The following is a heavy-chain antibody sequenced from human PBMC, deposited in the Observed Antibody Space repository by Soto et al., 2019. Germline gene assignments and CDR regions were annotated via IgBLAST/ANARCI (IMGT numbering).Heavy chain of an antibody. V-gene: IGHV1-69*13. CDR1: GYTFSGYA. CDR2: IIPIFGTA. Sequence: SVKGSCKASGYTFSGYAISWVRQATGQGLEWMGGIIPIFGTANYAQKFQGRVTITADESTSTAYMELSSLRSEDTAVYYCARDQRPHPERRADAFDIWGQGTMVTVSS. CDR3: ARDQRPHPERRADAFDI. J-gene: IGHJ3*02.